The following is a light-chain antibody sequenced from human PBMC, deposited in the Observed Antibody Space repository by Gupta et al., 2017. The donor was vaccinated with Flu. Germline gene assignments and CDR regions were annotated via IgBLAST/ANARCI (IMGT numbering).Light chain of an antibody. V-gene: IGKV1-33*01. CDR2: DAT. CDR3: QQEDDCAHIT. J-gene: IGKJ3*01. Sequence: DVELTQSPASLSASLGDRVTSTCQANDDIYYYLTWYLQKPGQAPKLLIYDATNWETAVTSRFSGSGCGKHFTLSNTSRQPEDVGCYYSQQEDDCAHITFGHGTTVDF. CDR1: DDIYYY.